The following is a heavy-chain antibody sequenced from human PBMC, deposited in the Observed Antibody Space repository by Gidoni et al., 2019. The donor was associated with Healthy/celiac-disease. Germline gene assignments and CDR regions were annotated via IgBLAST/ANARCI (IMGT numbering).Heavy chain of an antibody. CDR2: IYYSGST. D-gene: IGHD3-22*01. CDR1: GGSISSYY. J-gene: IGHJ3*02. CDR3: ARDGPDYYDSSGYQDAFDI. Sequence: QVQLQESGPGLVKPSETLSLTCTVSGGSISSYYWSWIRQPPGKGLEWIGYIYYSGSTNYNPSLKSRVTISVDTSKNQFSLKLSSVTAADTAVYYCARDGPDYYDSSGYQDAFDIWGQGTMVTVSS. V-gene: IGHV4-59*01.